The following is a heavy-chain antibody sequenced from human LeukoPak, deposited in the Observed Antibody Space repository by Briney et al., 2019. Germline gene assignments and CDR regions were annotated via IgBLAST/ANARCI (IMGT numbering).Heavy chain of an antibody. D-gene: IGHD2-15*01. Sequence: KPGGSLRLSCAASGFTFSDYYMSWIRQAPGKGLEWVSYISSSGSTIYYADSVKGRFTVSRDNAKNSLYLQMNSLRAEDTAVYYCTRVARYCSGGICYSGYWGPGTLVTVSS. J-gene: IGHJ4*02. V-gene: IGHV3-11*04. CDR1: GFTFSDYY. CDR3: TRVARYCSGGICYSGY. CDR2: ISSSGSTI.